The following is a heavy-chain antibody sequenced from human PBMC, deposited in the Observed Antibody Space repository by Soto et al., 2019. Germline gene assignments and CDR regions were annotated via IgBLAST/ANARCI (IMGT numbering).Heavy chain of an antibody. CDR3: ARRGYCSSTSCYGGGKFDY. J-gene: IGHJ4*02. CDR1: GGSFSGYY. D-gene: IGHD2-2*01. Sequence: QVQLQQWGAGLLKPSETLSLTCAVYGGSFSGYYWSWIRQPPGKGLEWIGEINHSGSTNYNPSLKSRVPISVDTSKNQFSLKLSSVTAADTAVYYCARRGYCSSTSCYGGGKFDYWGQGTLVTVSS. CDR2: INHSGST. V-gene: IGHV4-34*01.